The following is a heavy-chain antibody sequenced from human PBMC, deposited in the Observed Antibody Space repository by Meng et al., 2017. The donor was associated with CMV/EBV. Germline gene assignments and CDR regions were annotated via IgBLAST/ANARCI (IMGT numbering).Heavy chain of an antibody. J-gene: IGHJ4*02. CDR1: GGSISSSNW. CDR2: IYHSGST. D-gene: IGHD2-21*01. Sequence: GSLRLSCAVSGGSISSSNWWSWVRQPPGKGLEWIGEIYHSGSTNYNPSLKSRVTISVDKSKNQFSLKLSSVTAADTAVYYCARGHCGGDCYSGYYFDYWGQGTLVTVSS. CDR3: ARGHCGGDCYSGYYFDY. V-gene: IGHV4-4*02.